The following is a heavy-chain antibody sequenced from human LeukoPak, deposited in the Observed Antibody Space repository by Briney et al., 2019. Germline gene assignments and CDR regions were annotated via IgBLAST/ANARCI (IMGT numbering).Heavy chain of an antibody. J-gene: IGHJ4*02. V-gene: IGHV3-48*01. D-gene: IGHD6-19*01. CDR1: GFTFSSYA. CDR3: TKGTGASAWLADY. CDR2: ISGSGSSI. Sequence: GGSLRLSCAASGFTFSSYAMSWVRQAPGKGLEWVSYISGSGSSIDYADSVGGRFTIYRDSAKNSVYLQMNSLRAEDTAVYYCTKGTGASAWLADYWGQGTLVTVSS.